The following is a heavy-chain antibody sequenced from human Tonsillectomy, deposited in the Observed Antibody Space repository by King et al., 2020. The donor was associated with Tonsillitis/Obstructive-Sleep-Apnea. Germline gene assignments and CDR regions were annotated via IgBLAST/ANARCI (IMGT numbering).Heavy chain of an antibody. V-gene: IGHV5-51*01. D-gene: IGHD3-22*01. CDR3: ARHTYYYDSSGYYWFFDY. CDR2: IYPGDSDT. J-gene: IGHJ4*02. Sequence: LQLVQSGAEVKKPGASLKISCKGSGYSFTSYWIGWVRQMPGKGLEWMGIIYPGDSDTRYSPSFQGQVTISADKSISTAYLQWSSLKASDTAMYYCARHTYYYDSSGYYWFFDYWGQGTLATVSS. CDR1: GYSFTSYW.